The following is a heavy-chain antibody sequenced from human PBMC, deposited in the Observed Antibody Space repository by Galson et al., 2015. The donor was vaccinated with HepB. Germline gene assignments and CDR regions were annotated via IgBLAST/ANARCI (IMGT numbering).Heavy chain of an antibody. Sequence: SLRLSCAASGFTFSDYYMSWIRQAPGKGLEWVAYIRSGDTFYADSVKGRFTISRDNAKNSLFLQMNGLTAEDTAVYYCTRDFRSASCGDWGQGTLVTVSS. CDR2: IRSGDT. V-gene: IGHV3-11*01. CDR3: TRDFRSASCGD. D-gene: IGHD3-3*01. J-gene: IGHJ4*02. CDR1: GFTFSDYY.